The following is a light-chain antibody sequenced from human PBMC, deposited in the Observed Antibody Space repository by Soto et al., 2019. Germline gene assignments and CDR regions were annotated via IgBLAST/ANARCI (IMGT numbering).Light chain of an antibody. Sequence: QSVLTQPASVSGSPGQSITISCTGTSSDVGGYNYVSWYQHHPGKAPKLMIYDVSDRPSGVSNRFSGSKSGNTASLSISGLQAEDEADYYCSSYRSSSTPYGFGTGTKVTVL. V-gene: IGLV2-14*03. J-gene: IGLJ1*01. CDR2: DVS. CDR1: SSDVGGYNY. CDR3: SSYRSSSTPYG.